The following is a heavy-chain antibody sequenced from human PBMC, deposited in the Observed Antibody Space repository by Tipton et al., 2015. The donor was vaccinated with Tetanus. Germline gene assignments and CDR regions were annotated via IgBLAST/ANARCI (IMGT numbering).Heavy chain of an antibody. V-gene: IGHV3-11*04. CDR1: RIRLSDYA. D-gene: IGHD1-26*01. J-gene: IGHJ3*01. CDR3: AREFRRGGSYQTEALDV. CDR2: IGINDDPAHI. Sequence: SLRLSCAGARIRLSDYAMGWVRQAPGKGLEWVSVIGINDDPAHIHYADSVTGRFTISRDSAQNTLYLHMNNLRAEDTALYYCAREFRRGGSYQTEALDVWGQGTLVTVSS.